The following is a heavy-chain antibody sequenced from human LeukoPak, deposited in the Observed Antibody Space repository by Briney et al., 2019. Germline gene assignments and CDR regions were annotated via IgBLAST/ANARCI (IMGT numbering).Heavy chain of an antibody. Sequence: PGGSLRLSCAASGFTFSSYGMHWVRQAPGKGLEWVAFIRYDGSNKYYADSVKGRFTISRDNSKNTLYLQMNSLRAEDTAVYYCAKDDPPYSSRGYDAFDIWGQGTMVTVSS. D-gene: IGHD6-13*01. CDR2: IRYDGSNK. CDR3: AKDDPPYSSRGYDAFDI. V-gene: IGHV3-30*02. CDR1: GFTFSSYG. J-gene: IGHJ3*02.